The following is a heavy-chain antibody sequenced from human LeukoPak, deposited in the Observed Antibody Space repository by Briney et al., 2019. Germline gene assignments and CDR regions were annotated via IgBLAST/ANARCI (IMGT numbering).Heavy chain of an antibody. J-gene: IGHJ4*02. Sequence: GGSLRLSCAASGFTFSSYGMHWVRQAPGKGLEWVAFIRYDGSNKYYADSVKGRFTISRDNSKNTLYLQMNRLRAEDTAVYYCAKPGYSYEAYFDYWGQGTLVTVSS. CDR1: GFTFSSYG. V-gene: IGHV3-30*02. CDR2: IRYDGSNK. CDR3: AKPGYSYEAYFDY. D-gene: IGHD5-18*01.